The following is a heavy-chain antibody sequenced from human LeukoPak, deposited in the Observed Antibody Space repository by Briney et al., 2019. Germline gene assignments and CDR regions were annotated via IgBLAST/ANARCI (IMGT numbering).Heavy chain of an antibody. J-gene: IGHJ6*03. D-gene: IGHD5/OR15-5a*01. V-gene: IGHV4-39*01. CDR3: ARQVSDYYYYYMDV. CDR1: GGSVSSGVYS. Sequence: SETLSLTCSVSGGSVSSGVYSWGWIGHPPGKGLQWFGNIYYSGSTYYNPSLESRVTISLDTSKDYFSLKLGSVTAADTAVYYCARQVSDYYYYYMDVWAKGTAVTVSS. CDR2: IYYSGST.